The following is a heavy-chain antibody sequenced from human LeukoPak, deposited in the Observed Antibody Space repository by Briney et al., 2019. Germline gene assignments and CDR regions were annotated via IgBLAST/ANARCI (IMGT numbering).Heavy chain of an antibody. Sequence: SETLSLTCAVYGGSFSGYYWSWIRQPPGKGLEWIGEINHSGSTYYNPSLKSRVTISVDTSKNQFSLKLSSVTAADTAVYYCARAFYDYYGSGSFPFDYWGQGTLVTVSS. J-gene: IGHJ4*02. CDR2: INHSGST. V-gene: IGHV4-34*01. CDR1: GGSFSGYY. CDR3: ARAFYDYYGSGSFPFDY. D-gene: IGHD3-10*01.